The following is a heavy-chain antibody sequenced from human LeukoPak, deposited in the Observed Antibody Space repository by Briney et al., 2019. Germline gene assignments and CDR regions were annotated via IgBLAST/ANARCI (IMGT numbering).Heavy chain of an antibody. CDR2: INSRANNHAA. V-gene: IGHV3-73*01. D-gene: IGHD1-26*01. J-gene: IGHJ4*02. Sequence: GGSLRLSCGGSGFTFSECAIHWVRQASGKGLEWVASINSRANNHAATYAASVRGRFTISRDDSKSTAYLQLNSLKTEDTAVYFCTRDGGSYAHLDYWGPGTLVTVSS. CDR3: TRDGGSYAHLDY. CDR1: GFTFSECA.